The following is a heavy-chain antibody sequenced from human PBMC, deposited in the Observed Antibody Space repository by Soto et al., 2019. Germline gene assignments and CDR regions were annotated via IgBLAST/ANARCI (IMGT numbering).Heavy chain of an antibody. CDR3: ARERDSSSWTVNWFDP. J-gene: IGHJ5*02. V-gene: IGHV6-1*01. CDR2: TYYRSKWYN. CDR1: GDSVSSNSAA. D-gene: IGHD6-13*01. Sequence: PSPTLSLTCPISGDSVSSNSAAWNWIRQSPARGLEWLGRTYYRSKWYNEYAVSVKSRITINTDTSKNQFSLQLNPVTPEDTAVYYCARERDSSSWTVNWFDPWGQGTLVTVSS.